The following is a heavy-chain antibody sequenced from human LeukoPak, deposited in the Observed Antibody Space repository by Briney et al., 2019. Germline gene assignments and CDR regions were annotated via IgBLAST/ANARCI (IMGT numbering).Heavy chain of an antibody. Sequence: SETLSLTCTASGGSISSHYWSWIRQPPGKGLEWIGYIYYSGSTNYNPSLKSRVTISVDTSKNQFSLKLSSVTAADTAVYYCARDRSSESWFDPWGQGTLVTVSS. J-gene: IGHJ5*02. CDR1: GGSISSHY. D-gene: IGHD6-13*01. V-gene: IGHV4-59*11. CDR2: IYYSGST. CDR3: ARDRSSESWFDP.